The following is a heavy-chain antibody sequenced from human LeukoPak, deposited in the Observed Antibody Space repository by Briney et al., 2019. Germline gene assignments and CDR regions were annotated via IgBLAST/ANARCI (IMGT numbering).Heavy chain of an antibody. CDR2: IVGSSST. V-gene: IGHV3-69-1*01. Sequence: PSETLSLTCTVSGCSISSYYRSWIRQPPGKGLEWVSSIVGSSSTYYADSLKGRFTISRDNAKNSLYLQMNSLRAEDTAVYYCARIGAGSSRDYWGQGTLVTVSS. J-gene: IGHJ4*02. CDR3: ARIGAGSSRDY. D-gene: IGHD6-13*01. CDR1: GCSISSYY.